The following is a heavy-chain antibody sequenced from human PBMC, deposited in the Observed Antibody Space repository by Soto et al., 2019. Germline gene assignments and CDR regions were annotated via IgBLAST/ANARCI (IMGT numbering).Heavy chain of an antibody. V-gene: IGHV4-39*01. Sequence: SDTLSLTCTVSGGSISSSSYYWGWIRQPPGKGLEWIGSIYYSGSTYYNPSLKSRVTISVDTSKNQFSLKLSSVTAADTAVYYCARHRGYCSSTSCYSDYYYGMDVWGQGTTVTVSS. CDR1: GGSISSSSYY. D-gene: IGHD2-2*03. J-gene: IGHJ6*02. CDR2: IYYSGST. CDR3: ARHRGYCSSTSCYSDYYYGMDV.